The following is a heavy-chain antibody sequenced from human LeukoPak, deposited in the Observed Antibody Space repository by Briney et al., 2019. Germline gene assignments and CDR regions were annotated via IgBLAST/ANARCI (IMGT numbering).Heavy chain of an antibody. Sequence: HPGGSLRLSCAASGFSVSSRYMSWVRKAPGKGLEYVSVIYSGGSTNYADSVKGRFTISRDISKNTLSLQMNSLTAEDTAVYYCASFANHYDSGTMHFDLWGRGTLVTVSS. CDR2: IYSGGST. J-gene: IGHJ2*01. V-gene: IGHV3-53*01. D-gene: IGHD3-10*01. CDR3: ASFANHYDSGTMHFDL. CDR1: GFSVSSRY.